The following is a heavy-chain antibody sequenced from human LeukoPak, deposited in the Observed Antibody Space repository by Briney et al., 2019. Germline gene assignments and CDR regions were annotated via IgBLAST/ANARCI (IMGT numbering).Heavy chain of an antibody. V-gene: IGHV3-23*01. J-gene: IGHJ4*02. Sequence: PAGGSLRLSCAASGFTFSSYAMTGVRQAPGKGLEWVSTITGSGGYTYYADSVKGRFTISRDNSKNTLFLRMNSLRAEDTAVYFCAKQSLYDSSGHFHYWGQGTLVTVSS. D-gene: IGHD3-22*01. CDR2: ITGSGGYT. CDR1: GFTFSSYA. CDR3: AKQSLYDSSGHFHY.